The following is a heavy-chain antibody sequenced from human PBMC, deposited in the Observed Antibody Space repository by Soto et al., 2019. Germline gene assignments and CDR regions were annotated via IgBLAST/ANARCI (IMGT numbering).Heavy chain of an antibody. CDR3: ARKATVTTCFDY. CDR1: GGSISSGGYY. Sequence: SETLSLTCTVSGGSISSGGYYWSWIRQHPGKGLEWIGYIYYSGSTYYNPSLKSRVNISVDTSKNQFSLKLSSVTAADTAVYYCARKATVTTCFDYWGQGTLVTVSS. D-gene: IGHD4-17*01. CDR2: IYYSGST. J-gene: IGHJ4*02. V-gene: IGHV4-31*03.